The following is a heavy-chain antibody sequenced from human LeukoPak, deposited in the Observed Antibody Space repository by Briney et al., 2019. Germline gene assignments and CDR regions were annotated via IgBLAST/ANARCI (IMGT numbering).Heavy chain of an antibody. Sequence: PGGSLRLSCAASGFTFSSYTMNWVRQAPGKGLEWVSSISSSSSYIYYADSVKGRFTISRDNAKNSLYLQMNSLRAEDTAVYYCARDSHEVVALTGRQFYYYYYMDVWGKGTTVTISS. CDR2: ISSSSSYI. D-gene: IGHD3-22*01. V-gene: IGHV3-21*01. J-gene: IGHJ6*03. CDR1: GFTFSSYT. CDR3: ARDSHEVVALTGRQFYYYYYMDV.